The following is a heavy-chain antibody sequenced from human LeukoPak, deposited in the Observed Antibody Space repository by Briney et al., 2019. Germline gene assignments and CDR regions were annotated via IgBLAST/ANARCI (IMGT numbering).Heavy chain of an antibody. CDR2: ISGSGGST. Sequence: GGSLRLSCAASGFTFSSYAVSWVRQAPGKGLEWVSSISGSGGSTYYADSVKGRFTISRDNSKNTLDLQMNSLRAEDTAVYYCAKEYNGYNGVFDYWGQGTLVTVSS. D-gene: IGHD5-24*01. V-gene: IGHV3-23*01. CDR3: AKEYNGYNGVFDY. CDR1: GFTFSSYA. J-gene: IGHJ4*02.